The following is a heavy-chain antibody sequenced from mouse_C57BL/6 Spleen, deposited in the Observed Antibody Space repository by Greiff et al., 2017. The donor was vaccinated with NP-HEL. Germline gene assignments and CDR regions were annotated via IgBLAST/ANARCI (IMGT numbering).Heavy chain of an antibody. V-gene: IGHV14-1*01. J-gene: IGHJ2*01. CDR3: TTWGDVRNYFDY. Sequence: VQLQQSGAELVRPGASVKLSCTASGFNIKDYYMHWVKQRPEQGLEWIGRIDPEDGDTEYAPKFQGKATMTADPSSNTAYLQLSSLTSEDTAVYYCTTWGDVRNYFDYWGQGTTLTVSS. CDR1: GFNIKDYY. D-gene: IGHD3-3*01. CDR2: IDPEDGDT.